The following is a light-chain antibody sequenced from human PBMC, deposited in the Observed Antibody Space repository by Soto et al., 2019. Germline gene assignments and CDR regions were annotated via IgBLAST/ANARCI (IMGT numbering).Light chain of an antibody. CDR2: DVR. CDR1: ISDVGGYNY. V-gene: IGLV2-14*03. CDR3: SSYTTSGALV. Sequence: QSALTQPASVSGSPGQSITISCTGTISDVGGYNYVSWYQQHPDKAPQLLIFDVRSRPSGVSDRFSGSKSGNTASLTISGLQAEDGADYYCSSYTTSGALVFGGGTKLTVL. J-gene: IGLJ3*02.